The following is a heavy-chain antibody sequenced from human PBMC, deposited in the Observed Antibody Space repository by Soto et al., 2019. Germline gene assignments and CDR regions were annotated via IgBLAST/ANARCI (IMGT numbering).Heavy chain of an antibody. CDR2: INSDGSST. J-gene: IGHJ5*02. CDR1: GFTFTTYA. CDR3: ARPGSSSWYIRDNWFDP. V-gene: IGHV3-74*01. Sequence: GGSLRLSCAASGFTFTTYAMHWVRQAPGKGLVWVSRINSDGSSTSYADSVKGRFTISRDNAKNTLYLQMNSLRAEDTAVYYCARPGSSSWYIRDNWFDPWGQGTLVTVSS. D-gene: IGHD6-13*01.